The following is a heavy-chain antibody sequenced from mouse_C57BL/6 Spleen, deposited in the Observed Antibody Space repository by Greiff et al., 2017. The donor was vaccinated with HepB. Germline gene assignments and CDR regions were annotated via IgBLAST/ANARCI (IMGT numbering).Heavy chain of an antibody. Sequence: VKLQESGAELARPGASVKLSCKASGYTFTSYGISWVKQRTGQGLEWIGEIYPRSGNTYYNEKFKGKARLTADKSSSTTYMELRSLTSEDSAVFFCVITAVGFDFWGQGTALTISS. CDR3: VITAVGFDF. CDR2: IYPRSGNT. V-gene: IGHV1-81*01. D-gene: IGHD1-1*01. J-gene: IGHJ2*01. CDR1: GYTFTSYG.